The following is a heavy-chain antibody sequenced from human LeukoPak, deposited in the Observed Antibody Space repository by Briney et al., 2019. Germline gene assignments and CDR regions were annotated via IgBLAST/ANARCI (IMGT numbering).Heavy chain of an antibody. D-gene: IGHD6-19*01. CDR1: GFTFSSYA. V-gene: IGHV3-23*01. CDR2: INASGGST. Sequence: GGSLRLSCAASGFTFSSYAMTWVRQAPGKGLEWVSGINASGGSTYYADSVKGRFTISRDNSSNTLYLQMNSLRAGDTAVYFCAKSTSAWYYYCDYWGQGTLVTVSS. CDR3: AKSTSAWYYYCDY. J-gene: IGHJ4*02.